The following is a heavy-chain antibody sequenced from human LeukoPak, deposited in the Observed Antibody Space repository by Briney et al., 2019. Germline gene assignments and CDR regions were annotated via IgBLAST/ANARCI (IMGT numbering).Heavy chain of an antibody. V-gene: IGHV4-59*01. CDR2: TYYSGST. Sequence: SETLSLTCTVSGGSISSYYWSWIRQPPGKGLEWIGYTYYSGSTNYNPSLKSRVTISVDTSKNQFSLKLSSVTAADTAVYYCARGSSGIVGATPHYYFDYWGQGTLVTVSS. CDR3: ARGSSGIVGATPHYYFDY. J-gene: IGHJ4*02. CDR1: GGSISSYY. D-gene: IGHD1-26*01.